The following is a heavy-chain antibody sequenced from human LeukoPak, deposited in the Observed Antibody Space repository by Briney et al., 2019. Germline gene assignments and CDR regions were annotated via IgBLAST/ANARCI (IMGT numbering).Heavy chain of an antibody. CDR3: ARGSGWRAY. Sequence: SETLSLTCTVSGGSISNYYWTWIRQPPGRGLEWIGYIYYSGSTNYNPSLKSRVTLSVDTSKNQFSLKLNSVTAADTAVYYCARGSGWRAYWGQGTLVTVSS. V-gene: IGHV4-59*01. CDR2: IYYSGST. CDR1: GGSISNYY. J-gene: IGHJ4*02. D-gene: IGHD6-19*01.